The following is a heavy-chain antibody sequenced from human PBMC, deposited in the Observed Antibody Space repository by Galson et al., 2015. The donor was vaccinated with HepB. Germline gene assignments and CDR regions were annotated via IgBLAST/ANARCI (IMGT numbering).Heavy chain of an antibody. Sequence: SLRLSCAASGFTFSTHTMSWVRQAPGKGLEWVSAINNGGGNSYMDSVKGRFTISRDNSKNTLYLQMNSLRAEDTAVYYCAKDIYFRMDVWGQGTTVTVSS. CDR2: INNGGGNS. CDR3: AKDIYFRMDV. J-gene: IGHJ6*02. CDR1: GFTFSTHT. V-gene: IGHV3-23*01.